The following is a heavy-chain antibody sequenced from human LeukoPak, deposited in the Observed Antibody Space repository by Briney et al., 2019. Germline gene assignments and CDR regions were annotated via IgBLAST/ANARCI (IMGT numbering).Heavy chain of an antibody. CDR3: ARHVGCRDCELRCEYYFDY. CDR2: IYYSGST. CDR1: GGSISSSSYY. V-gene: IGHV4-39*01. J-gene: IGHJ4*02. Sequence: PSETLSLTCTVSGGSISSSSYYWGWIRQPPGKGLEWIGSIYYSGSTYYNPSLKSRVTISVDTSKNQFSLKLSSVTAADTAVYYCARHVGCRDCELRCEYYFDYWGQGTLVTVSP. D-gene: IGHD4-17*01.